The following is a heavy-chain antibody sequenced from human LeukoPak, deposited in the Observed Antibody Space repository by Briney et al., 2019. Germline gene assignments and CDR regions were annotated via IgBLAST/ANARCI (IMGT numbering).Heavy chain of an antibody. CDR1: GFTFDDYG. CDR3: ARAHGEIYYFDY. CDR2: INWNGGST. Sequence: GGSLRLSCAASGFTFDDYGMSWLRQAPGKGLEWVSGINWNGGSTGYADSVKGRFTISRDNAKNSLYLQMNSLRAEDTALDYCARAHGEIYYFDYWGQGTLVTVSS. D-gene: IGHD4-17*01. J-gene: IGHJ4*02. V-gene: IGHV3-20*04.